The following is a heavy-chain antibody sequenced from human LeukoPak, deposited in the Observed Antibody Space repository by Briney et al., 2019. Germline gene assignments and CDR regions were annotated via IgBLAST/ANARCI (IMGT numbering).Heavy chain of an antibody. CDR1: GFTFSSYS. CDR2: ISSSSSYI. V-gene: IGHV3-21*04. CDR3: ASSQNPGIAAAGTLGGHWFDP. D-gene: IGHD6-13*01. Sequence: GGSLRLSCAASGFTFSSYSMNWVRQAPGKGLEWVSSISSSSSYIYYADSVKGRFTISRDNAKNSLYLQMNSLRAEDTAVYYCASSQNPGIAAAGTLGGHWFDPWGQGTLVTVSS. J-gene: IGHJ5*02.